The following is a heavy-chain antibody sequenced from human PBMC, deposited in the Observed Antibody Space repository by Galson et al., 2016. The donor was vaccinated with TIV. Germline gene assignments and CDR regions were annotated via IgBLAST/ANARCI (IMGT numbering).Heavy chain of an antibody. V-gene: IGHV1-2*02. J-gene: IGHJ4*02. CDR1: GYTFTNYI. Sequence: KVSCKASGYTFTNYIMHWVRQAPGQGLEWLGWFNPDSGATQYAQKFQGRVTMTRDTSISTAYMELRRLISDDTAVYYCARVNWARAFDYWGQGTQVTVSS. D-gene: IGHD7-27*01. CDR3: ARVNWARAFDY. CDR2: FNPDSGAT.